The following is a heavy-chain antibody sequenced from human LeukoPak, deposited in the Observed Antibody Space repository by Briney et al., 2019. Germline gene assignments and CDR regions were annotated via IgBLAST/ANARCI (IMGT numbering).Heavy chain of an antibody. CDR2: ISSSSSYI. Sequence: GGSLRLSCAASGFTFSSYSMNWVRQAPGKGLEWVSSISSSSSYIYYADSVKGRFTISRDNAKNSLYLQMNSLRADDTAIYYCARDYYYGSGSPPGDTFDIWGQGTMVTVSS. CDR3: ARDYYYGSGSPPGDTFDI. CDR1: GFTFSSYS. V-gene: IGHV3-21*01. J-gene: IGHJ3*02. D-gene: IGHD3-10*01.